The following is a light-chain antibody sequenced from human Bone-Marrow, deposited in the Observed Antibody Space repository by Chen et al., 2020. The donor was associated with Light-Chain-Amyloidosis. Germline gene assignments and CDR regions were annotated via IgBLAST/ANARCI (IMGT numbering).Light chain of an antibody. Sequence: SYVLTQPSSASAAPGQTATIACGGNNIGSTSVHWYQQTPGQAPLLVVYDDSDRPSGIPERLSGSNSGNTATLTISRVEAGDEADYYCQVWDRSSDRPVFGRGTKLTVL. V-gene: IGLV3-21*02. CDR2: DDS. CDR1: NIGSTS. CDR3: QVWDRSSDRPV. J-gene: IGLJ3*02.